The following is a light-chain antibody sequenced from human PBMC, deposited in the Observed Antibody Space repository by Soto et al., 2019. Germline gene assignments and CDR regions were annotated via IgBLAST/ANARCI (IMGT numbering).Light chain of an antibody. CDR1: QGISSS. V-gene: IGKV1-27*01. CDR3: EKYDSVPWT. J-gene: IGKJ3*01. Sequence: DIQMTQSPSSLSASVGDRVTITCRASQGISSSLAWYQQKPGNAPKLLIYAASTLQSGVPSRFSGSGSGTDFTLTISSLQPEDFATYYCEKYDSVPWTFGPGTKVDIK. CDR2: AAS.